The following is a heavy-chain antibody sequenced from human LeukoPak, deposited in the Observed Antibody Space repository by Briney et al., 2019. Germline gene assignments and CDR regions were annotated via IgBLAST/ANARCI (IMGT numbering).Heavy chain of an antibody. V-gene: IGHV4-59*01. CDR1: GGSISTYY. Sequence: PSETLSLTCTVSGGSISTYYWSWIRQPPGKGLEWLGYIDYSGSTNYNPSLKSRVTISLDTSKNQFSLRLSSVTAADTATYYCARVGQGCFDLWGRGTLVTVSS. J-gene: IGHJ2*01. CDR3: ARVGQGCFDL. CDR2: IDYSGST.